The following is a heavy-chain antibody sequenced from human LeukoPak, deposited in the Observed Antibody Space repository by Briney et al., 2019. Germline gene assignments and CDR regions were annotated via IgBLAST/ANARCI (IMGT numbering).Heavy chain of an antibody. CDR2: ISGSGDST. V-gene: IGHV3-23*01. Sequence: HPGGSLRLSCAASGFTFSNYAMSWVRQAPGKGLEWVSSISGSGDSTFYADSVKGRFTISRDNSKNTLYLQMNSLRGEDTAVYYCARARLYTESRDAFDIWGQGTMVTVSS. CDR1: GFTFSNYA. CDR3: ARARLYTESRDAFDI. J-gene: IGHJ3*02. D-gene: IGHD1-26*01.